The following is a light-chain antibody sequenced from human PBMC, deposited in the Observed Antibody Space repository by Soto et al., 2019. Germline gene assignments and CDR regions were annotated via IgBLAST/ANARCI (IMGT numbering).Light chain of an antibody. CDR2: DVS. CDR1: SSDVGGYNY. CDR3: SSYTSSSTLDYV. Sequence: QSALTQPASVSGSPGQSITISRTGTSSDVGGYNYVSWYQQHPGKAPKLMIYDVSNRPSGVSNRFSGSKSGNTAPLTISGLQAEDEADYYCSSYTSSSTLDYVFGTGTKVTVL. J-gene: IGLJ1*01. V-gene: IGLV2-14*01.